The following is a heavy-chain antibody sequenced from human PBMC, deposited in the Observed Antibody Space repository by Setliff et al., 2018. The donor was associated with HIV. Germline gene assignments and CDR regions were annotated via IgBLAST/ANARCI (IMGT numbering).Heavy chain of an antibody. CDR1: GGTFSNYG. CDR3: ARDFGGYCSSMSCPGLFDP. J-gene: IGHJ5*02. D-gene: IGHD2-2*01. V-gene: IGHV1-69*05. CDR2: IIPISGTA. Sequence: SVKVSCKASGGTFSNYGMSWVRQAPGQGLEWMGGIIPISGTANYAQRFQGRVTITTDESTSTAYMELSGLRSEDTAVYYCARDFGGYCSSMSCPGLFDPWGQGTLVTVSS.